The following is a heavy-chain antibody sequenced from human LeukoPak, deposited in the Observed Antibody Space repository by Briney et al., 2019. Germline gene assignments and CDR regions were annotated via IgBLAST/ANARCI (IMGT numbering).Heavy chain of an antibody. CDR3: ARGLYDSSGYFPFGY. D-gene: IGHD3-22*01. CDR1: GGSFSGYY. V-gene: IGHV4-34*01. Sequence: SETLSLTCAVYGGSFSGYYWSWIRQPPGKGLEWIGEINHSGSTNYNPSLKSRVTISVDTSKNQFSLKLSSVTAADTAVYYCARGLYDSSGYFPFGYWGQGTLVTVSS. CDR2: INHSGST. J-gene: IGHJ4*02.